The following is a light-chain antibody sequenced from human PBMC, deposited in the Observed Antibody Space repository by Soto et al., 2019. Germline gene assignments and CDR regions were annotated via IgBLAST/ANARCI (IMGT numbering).Light chain of an antibody. V-gene: IGLV2-11*01. CDR3: CSYAGSYSRV. CDR1: SSNVGGYSY. J-gene: IGLJ3*02. CDR2: DVT. Sequence: QSVLTQPRSVSGSPGHSVTISCTGTSSNVGGYSYVSWYQQHPGIAPQLIIYDVTKRPSGVPDRFSGSKTGNTASLTISGIQPEDEADYYCCSYAGSYSRVFGGETHLTVL.